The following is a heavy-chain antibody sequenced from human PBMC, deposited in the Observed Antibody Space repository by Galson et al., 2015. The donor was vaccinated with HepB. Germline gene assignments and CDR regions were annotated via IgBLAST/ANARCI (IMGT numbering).Heavy chain of an antibody. V-gene: IGHV3-21*01. CDR2: ISSSSSYI. CDR1: GFTFSSYS. D-gene: IGHD5-24*01. CDR3: ARDGEMATIINWYFDL. J-gene: IGHJ2*01. Sequence: SLRLSCAASGFTFSSYSMNWVRQAPGKGLEWVSSISSSSSYIYYADSVKGRFTISRDNAKNSLYLQMNSLRAEDTAVYYCARDGEMATIINWYFDLWGRGTLVTVSS.